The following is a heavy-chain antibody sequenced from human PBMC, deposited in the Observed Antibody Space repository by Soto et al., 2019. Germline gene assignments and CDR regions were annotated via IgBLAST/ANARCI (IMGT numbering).Heavy chain of an antibody. V-gene: IGHV4-31*02. J-gene: IGHJ4*02. D-gene: IGHD1-26*01. Sequence: TLSLTVTVSGAAIRSRDFCWCWIRQHPGKGLEWIGYIYYSGNTDYTATLKTRVTISVDTSKNQFSLKFNSVTAADPAVYYCARAREREHGQGASLDYFDSGAQGTRVTVSS. CDR1: GAAIRSRDFC. CDR2: IYYSGNT. CDR3: ARAREREHGQGASLDYFDS.